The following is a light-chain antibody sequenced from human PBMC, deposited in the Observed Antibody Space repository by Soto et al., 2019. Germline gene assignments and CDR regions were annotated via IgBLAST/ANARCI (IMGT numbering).Light chain of an antibody. CDR2: DAS. J-gene: IGKJ3*01. CDR1: QSISTW. CDR3: QQYNSFSGVT. V-gene: IGKV1-5*01. Sequence: DIQMTQSPSTLYASVGDRVTITCRASQSISTWLAWYQQKPGKAPKLLIYDASILESGVPSRFSGSGSGTEFTLTISSLQPDDFATYYCQQYNSFSGVTFGPGTKVDI.